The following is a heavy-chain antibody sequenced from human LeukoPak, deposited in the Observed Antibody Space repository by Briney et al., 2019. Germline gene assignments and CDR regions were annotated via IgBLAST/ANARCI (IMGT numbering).Heavy chain of an antibody. CDR3: FTVTIYNY. V-gene: IGHV1-2*07. CDR2: INPNSGGT. D-gene: IGHD4-17*01. J-gene: IGHJ4*02. Sequence: ASVKVSCKASGYTFTSYYVHWVRQAPGQGLEWMGWINPNSGGTNYAHKFQGRVTMTRDTSISTAYMELSRLRSDDTAVYYCFTVTIYNYWGQGTLVTVSS. CDR1: GYTFTSYY.